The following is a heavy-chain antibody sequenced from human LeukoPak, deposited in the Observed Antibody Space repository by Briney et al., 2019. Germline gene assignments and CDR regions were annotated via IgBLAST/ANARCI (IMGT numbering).Heavy chain of an antibody. CDR2: ISYDGSNK. V-gene: IGHV3-30*18. D-gene: IGHD2-15*01. CDR3: AKDLGGWTSFFDY. Sequence: PGGSLRLSCAASGFTFSSYGMHWVRQAPGKGVEWVAVISYDGSNKYYADSVKGRFTISRDNSKNTLYLQMNSLRAEDTAVYYCAKDLGGWTSFFDYWGQGTLVTVSS. CDR1: GFTFSSYG. J-gene: IGHJ4*02.